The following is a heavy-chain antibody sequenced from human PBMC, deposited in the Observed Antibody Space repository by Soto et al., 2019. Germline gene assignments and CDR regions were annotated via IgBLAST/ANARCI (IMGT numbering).Heavy chain of an antibody. CDR3: ARALRQQLVRWLDL. CDR2: INHSGST. D-gene: IGHD6-13*01. CDR1: GLC. V-gene: IGHV4-34*01. Sequence: GLCCRWILQHPGKGLEWIGEINHSGSTNYNPSLKSRVTISVDTSKNQFSLKLSSVTAADTAVYFCARALRQQLVRWLDLWGQRTLVTGSS. J-gene: IGHJ5*02.